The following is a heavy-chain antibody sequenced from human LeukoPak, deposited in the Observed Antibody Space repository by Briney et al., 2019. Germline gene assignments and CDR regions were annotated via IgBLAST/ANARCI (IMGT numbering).Heavy chain of an antibody. CDR2: IYTRGTT. Sequence: PSQTLSLTCTVSGGSIRSGNYYWSWIRQPAGKGLEWIGHIYTRGTTNYNPSVKSRVTVSLDTSKNQISLKLSSVTAADTAIYYCARVYTVMGATTVDHYHYYMDVWGKGTTVTVSS. J-gene: IGHJ6*03. CDR3: ARVYTVMGATTVDHYHYYMDV. CDR1: GGSIRSGNYY. D-gene: IGHD5-18*01. V-gene: IGHV4-61*09.